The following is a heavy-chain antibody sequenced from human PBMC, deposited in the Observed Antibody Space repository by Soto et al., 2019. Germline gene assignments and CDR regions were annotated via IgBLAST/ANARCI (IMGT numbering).Heavy chain of an antibody. D-gene: IGHD4-17*01. Sequence: GGSLRLSCAASGFTFSSYGMHWVRQAPGKGLEWVAVISYDGSNKYYADSVKGRFTISRDNSKNTLYLQMNSLRAEDTAVYYCAKDLKGDYMSFGYWGQGTLVTVSS. CDR2: ISYDGSNK. CDR3: AKDLKGDYMSFGY. J-gene: IGHJ4*02. CDR1: GFTFSSYG. V-gene: IGHV3-30*18.